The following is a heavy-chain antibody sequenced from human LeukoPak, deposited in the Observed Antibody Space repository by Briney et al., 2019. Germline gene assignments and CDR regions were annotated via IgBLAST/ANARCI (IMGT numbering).Heavy chain of an antibody. CDR3: ARVYYSSSYDYWYFDL. J-gene: IGHJ2*01. V-gene: IGHV4-39*07. CDR2: IYSSGST. D-gene: IGHD6-13*01. CDR1: GVSISSGSNY. Sequence: SETLSLTCRVSGVSISSGSNYWGWIRQPPGKTLEWIGSIYSSGSTYYNSSLKSRVIILIDTAKNHFSLNLSSVTAADTAVYYCARVYYSSSYDYWYFDLWGRGTLVTVSS.